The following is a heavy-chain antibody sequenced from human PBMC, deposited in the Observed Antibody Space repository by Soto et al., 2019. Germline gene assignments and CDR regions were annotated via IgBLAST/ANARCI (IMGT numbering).Heavy chain of an antibody. V-gene: IGHV3-53*01. D-gene: IGHD3-22*01. CDR2: IYSGGST. Sequence: GGSLSLSCAASGFTVSSNYMSWVRQAPGKGLEWVSVIYSGGSTYYADSVKGRFTISRDDSKNTLYLQMNSLRAEDTAVYYCARWRSYYYDSSGKRSTRYGMDVWGQGTTVTVSS. CDR1: GFTVSSNY. J-gene: IGHJ6*02. CDR3: ARWRSYYYDSSGKRSTRYGMDV.